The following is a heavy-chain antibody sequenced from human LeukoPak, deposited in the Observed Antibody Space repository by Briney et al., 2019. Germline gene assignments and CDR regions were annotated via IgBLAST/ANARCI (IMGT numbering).Heavy chain of an antibody. Sequence: GGSLRLSCAASGFTFSNYAMSWVRQAPGKGLEWVSTISDSGGSTYYADSVKGRFTISRDNAKNSLYLQMNSLRAEDTAVYYCARGPNTAMVPPFDYWGQGTLVTVSS. D-gene: IGHD5-18*01. CDR3: ARGPNTAMVPPFDY. CDR2: ISDSGGST. J-gene: IGHJ4*02. CDR1: GFTFSNYA. V-gene: IGHV3-23*01.